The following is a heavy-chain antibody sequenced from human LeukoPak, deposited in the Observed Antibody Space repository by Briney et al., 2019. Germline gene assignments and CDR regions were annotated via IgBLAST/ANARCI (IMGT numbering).Heavy chain of an antibody. CDR3: ARHGSTSLHYAFDI. CDR1: GGSISGYH. D-gene: IGHD2-2*01. V-gene: IGHV4-59*01. CDR2: IYYSGNT. Sequence: PSETLSLTCTVSGGSISGYHWSWIRQPPGKGLEWIGYIYYSGNTNYNPSLKSRVTLSVETSNNQFSLKLNSVIAADTALYYCARHGSTSLHYAFDIWGQGTMVTVSS. J-gene: IGHJ3*02.